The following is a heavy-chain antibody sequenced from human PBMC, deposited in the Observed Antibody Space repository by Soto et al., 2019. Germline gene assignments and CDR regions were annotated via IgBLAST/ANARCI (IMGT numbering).Heavy chain of an antibody. CDR3: ARDLTAVDYYGMDV. CDR1: GYTFTGYY. Sequence: ASVKVSCKASGYTFTGYYMHWVRQAPGQGLEWMGWINPNSGGTNYAQKFQGRVTMTRDTSISTAYRELSRLRSDDTAVYYCARDLTAVDYYGMDVWGQGTTVTVSS. CDR2: INPNSGGT. V-gene: IGHV1-2*02. J-gene: IGHJ6*02.